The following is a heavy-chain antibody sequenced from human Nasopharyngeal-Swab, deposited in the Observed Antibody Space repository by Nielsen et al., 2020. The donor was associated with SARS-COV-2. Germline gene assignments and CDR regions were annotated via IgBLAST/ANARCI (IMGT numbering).Heavy chain of an antibody. CDR1: GFTFSSYS. CDR3: ARDSYVDTAMANYYYYYGMDV. V-gene: IGHV3-21*01. CDR2: ISSSSSYI. J-gene: IGHJ6*02. D-gene: IGHD5-18*01. Sequence: GESLKISCAASGFTFSSYSMNWVRQAPGKGLEWVSSISSSSSYIYYADSVKGRFTISRDNAKNSLYLQMNSLRAEDTAVYYCARDSYVDTAMANYYYYYGMDVWGQGTTVTVSS.